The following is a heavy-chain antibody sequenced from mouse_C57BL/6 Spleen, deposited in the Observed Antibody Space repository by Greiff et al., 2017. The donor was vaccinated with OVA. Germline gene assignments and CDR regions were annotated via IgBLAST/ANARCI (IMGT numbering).Heavy chain of an antibody. Sequence: EVQLQQSGPELVKPGASVKISCKASGYSFTGYYMNWVKQSPEKSLEWIGEINPSTGGTTYNQKFKAKATLTVDKSSSTAYMQLKSLTSEDSAVYYCARRLPPIYYYGSSFDYWGQGTTLTVSS. D-gene: IGHD1-1*01. V-gene: IGHV1-42*01. CDR1: GYSFTGYY. J-gene: IGHJ2*01. CDR3: ARRLPPIYYYGSSFDY. CDR2: INPSTGGT.